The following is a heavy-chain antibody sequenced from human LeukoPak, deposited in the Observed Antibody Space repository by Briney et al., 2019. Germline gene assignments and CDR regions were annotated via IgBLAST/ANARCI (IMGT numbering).Heavy chain of an antibody. Sequence: PGGSLRLSCAASGFTFSSYGMQWVRQAPGKGLEWVAFIRYDGSNKYYADSVKGRFTISRDNSKNTLYLQMNSLRAEDTAVYYCAKGITIFGVGHDAFDIWGQGTMVTVSS. V-gene: IGHV3-30*02. CDR3: AKGITIFGVGHDAFDI. CDR1: GFTFSSYG. J-gene: IGHJ3*02. CDR2: IRYDGSNK. D-gene: IGHD3-3*01.